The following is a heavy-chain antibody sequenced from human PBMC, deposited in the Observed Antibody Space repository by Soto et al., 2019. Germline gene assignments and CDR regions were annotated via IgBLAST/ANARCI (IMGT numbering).Heavy chain of an antibody. D-gene: IGHD1-1*01. Sequence: QVHLVQSGAQVKKPGASVQVSCKASGYTFPSYGITWVRQAPGHGLEWMGWISAYYGNTDYAQTLQGRVIVTRDPSTSKAYMEMRSWISDDTAVYYCARGRYGDHWGQGALVTVSP. J-gene: IGHJ4*02. CDR3: ARGRYGDH. V-gene: IGHV1-18*01. CDR1: GYTFPSYG. CDR2: ISAYYGNT.